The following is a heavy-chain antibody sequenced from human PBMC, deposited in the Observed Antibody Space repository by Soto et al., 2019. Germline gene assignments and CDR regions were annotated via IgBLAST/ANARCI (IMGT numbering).Heavy chain of an antibody. CDR1: GGSISSYY. CDR2: IYYSGST. J-gene: IGHJ4*02. D-gene: IGHD3-22*01. CDR3: ARADITTRGGFEY. V-gene: IGHV4-59*01. Sequence: SETLSLTCTVSGGSISSYYWSWIRQPPGKGLEWIGYIYYSGSTHYNPSLKRRVTMSVDTSKNQFSLKLTSVTAADSAVYYCARADITTRGGFEYWGLGTLVTVSS.